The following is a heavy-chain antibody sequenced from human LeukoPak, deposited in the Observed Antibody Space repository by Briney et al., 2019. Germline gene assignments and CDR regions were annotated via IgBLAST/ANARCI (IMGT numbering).Heavy chain of an antibody. CDR2: INPNGGGT. CDR3: ARDPGGVIAAAGTTDWFDP. V-gene: IGHV1-2*02. CDR1: RYTLTGYY. Sequence: ASVKVSCKPSRYTLTGYYMHSVRQAPGQGREWMGWINPNGGGTNYAQKFQGRVTMTRDTSISTAYMELSRLRSDDTAVYYCARDPGGVIAAAGTTDWFDPWGQGTLVTVSS. J-gene: IGHJ5*02. D-gene: IGHD6-13*01.